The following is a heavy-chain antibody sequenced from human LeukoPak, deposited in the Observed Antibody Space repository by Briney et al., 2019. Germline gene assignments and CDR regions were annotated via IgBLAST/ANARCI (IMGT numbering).Heavy chain of an antibody. Sequence: PGRSLRLSCSASGFRFSDYAMHWVRQAPGKGLEWLSVISFDGNNKYYANSVKGRFAISRDNSKNTLDLQINSLRIEDTAVYYCARTLWDKSDGYAYFFDKWGQGSLVTVS. V-gene: IGHV3-30*09. D-gene: IGHD5-24*01. J-gene: IGHJ4*02. CDR2: ISFDGNNK. CDR1: GFRFSDYA. CDR3: ARTLWDKSDGYAYFFDK.